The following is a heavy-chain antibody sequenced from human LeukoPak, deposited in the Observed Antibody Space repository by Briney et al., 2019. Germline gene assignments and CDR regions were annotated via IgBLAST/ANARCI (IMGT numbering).Heavy chain of an antibody. D-gene: IGHD3-3*01. CDR2: INPNSGGT. Sequence: ASVKVSRKASGYTFTGYYMHWVRQAPGQGLEWMGWINPNSGGTNYAQKFQGRVTMTRDTSISTAYMELSRLRSDDTAVYYCARTPFMELAVDYWGQGTLVTVSS. CDR3: ARTPFMELAVDY. V-gene: IGHV1-2*02. J-gene: IGHJ4*02. CDR1: GYTFTGYY.